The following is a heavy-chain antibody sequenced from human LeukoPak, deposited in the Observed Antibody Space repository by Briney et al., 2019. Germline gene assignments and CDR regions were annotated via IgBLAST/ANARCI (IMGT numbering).Heavy chain of an antibody. CDR3: ARQRAGFTVTTSDY. CDR2: ISSSSSTI. Sequence: TGGSLRLSCAASGFIFTSYSMNWVRQAPGKGPEWVSYISSSSSTIYYADSVKGRFTISRDNAKNSLYLQMNSLRAEDTAVYYCARQRAGFTVTTSDYWGQGTLVTVSP. V-gene: IGHV3-48*01. J-gene: IGHJ4*02. CDR1: GFIFTSYS. D-gene: IGHD4-17*01.